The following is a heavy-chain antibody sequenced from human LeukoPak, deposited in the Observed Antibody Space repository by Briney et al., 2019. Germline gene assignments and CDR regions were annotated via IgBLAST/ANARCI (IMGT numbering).Heavy chain of an antibody. CDR2: IKHRGNT. CDR3: ARGPQTIAAAGGYYFDH. V-gene: IGHV4-34*01. CDR1: GGSFSGYY. J-gene: IGHJ4*02. D-gene: IGHD6-13*01. Sequence: PSETPSLTCADHGGSFSGYYWSGIRQPPRKGQECTWEIKHRGNTNYNPSLQCRVTISVDTSKNQFSLKLSSVTGADTAVYYCARGPQTIAAAGGYYFDHWGQGTLVTVSS.